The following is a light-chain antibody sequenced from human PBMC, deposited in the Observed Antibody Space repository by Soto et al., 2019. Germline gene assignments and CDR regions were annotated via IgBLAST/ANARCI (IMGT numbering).Light chain of an antibody. CDR1: HSLLHSDGKTY. J-gene: IGKJ1*01. Sequence: ILMTQTTHSLYTIHGQTASISCKSSHSLLHSDGKTYFYWYVQKAGQAPQPLIYEVSNRFSGVPERFSGSGSRTDFTLKISWVEADDVGIYYCMQAIDIPWTFGQGTIVDI. CDR3: MQAIDIPWT. V-gene: IGKV2-29*03. CDR2: EVS.